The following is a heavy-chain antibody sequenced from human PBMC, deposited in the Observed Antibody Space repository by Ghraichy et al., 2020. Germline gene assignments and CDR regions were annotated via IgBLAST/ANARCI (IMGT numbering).Heavy chain of an antibody. D-gene: IGHD7-27*01. J-gene: IGHJ4*02. CDR3: ASVNPPGDFDY. Sequence: WGSLRLSCAASGFTFSSYWMSWVRQAPGKGLEWVANIKQDGSEKYYVDSVKGRFTISSDNAKNSLYLQMNSLRAEDTAVYYCASVNPPGDFDYWGKGTLVTVSS. V-gene: IGHV3-7*03. CDR2: IKQDGSEK. CDR1: GFTFSSYW.